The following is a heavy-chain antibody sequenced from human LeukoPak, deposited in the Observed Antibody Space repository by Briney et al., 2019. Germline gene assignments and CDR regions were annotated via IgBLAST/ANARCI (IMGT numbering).Heavy chain of an antibody. D-gene: IGHD2-8*01. CDR1: GFTFSTYD. V-gene: IGHV3-13*01. CDR3: ARQNRNGFDY. CDR2: TGTAGDT. Sequence: PGGSLRLSCAASGFTFSTYDFHWVRQTTGKGLEWVSATGTAGDTWYSGSVKGRFTISRENAESSMYLQMNSLRAGDTAVYYCARQNRNGFDYWGQGTLVTVSS. J-gene: IGHJ4*02.